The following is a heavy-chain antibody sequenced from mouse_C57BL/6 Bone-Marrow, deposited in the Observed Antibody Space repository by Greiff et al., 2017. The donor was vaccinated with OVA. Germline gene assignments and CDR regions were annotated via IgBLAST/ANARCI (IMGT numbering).Heavy chain of an antibody. D-gene: IGHD2-4*01. J-gene: IGHJ4*01. CDR3: AKKDDYDVWYAMDY. CDR2: IWRGGST. Sequence: VMLVESGPGLVQPSQSLSITCTVSGFSLTSYGVHWVRQSPGKGLEWLGVIWRGGSTDYNAAFMSRLSITKDNSKSQVFFKMNSLQADDTAIYYCAKKDDYDVWYAMDYWGQGTSVTVSS. CDR1: GFSLTSYG. V-gene: IGHV2-5*01.